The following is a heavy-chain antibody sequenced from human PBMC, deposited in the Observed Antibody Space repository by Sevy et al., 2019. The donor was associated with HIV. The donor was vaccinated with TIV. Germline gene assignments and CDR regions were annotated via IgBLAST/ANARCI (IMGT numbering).Heavy chain of an antibody. D-gene: IGHD6-6*01. V-gene: IGHV3-48*01. CDR1: GFTFSSYS. Sequence: GGSLRLSCAASGFTFSSYSMNWVRQAPGKGLEWVSYISGGSTTIYYADSVNGRFTISRDNAKNSLYLQMNSLKAEDTALYYCARVEYSSSSAPTDYWGQGTLVTVSS. CDR3: ARVEYSSSSAPTDY. J-gene: IGHJ4*02. CDR2: ISGGSTTI.